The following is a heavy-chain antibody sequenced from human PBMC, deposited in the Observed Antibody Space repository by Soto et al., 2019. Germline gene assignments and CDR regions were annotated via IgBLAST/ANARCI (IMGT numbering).Heavy chain of an antibody. J-gene: IGHJ6*04. Sequence: PGGSLRLSCAASGFTFSSYWMHWVRQAPGKGLVWVSRINSDGSSTSYADSVKGRFTISRDNAKNTLYLQMNSLRAEDTAVYYCARICSTTCYYYYVMDVWGKGTTVTVSS. CDR3: ARICSTTCYYYYVMDV. CDR1: GFTFSSYW. V-gene: IGHV3-74*01. CDR2: INSDGSST. D-gene: IGHD2-2*01.